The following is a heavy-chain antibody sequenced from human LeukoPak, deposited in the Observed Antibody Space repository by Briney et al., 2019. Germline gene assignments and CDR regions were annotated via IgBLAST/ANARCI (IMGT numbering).Heavy chain of an antibody. V-gene: IGHV4-4*02. CDR2: IYHSGST. D-gene: IGHD5-12*01. CDR3: ARDTSGYNLLGAFDI. Sequence: SGTPSLTCAVSGGSISSSNWWSWVRQPPGKGLEWIGEIYHSGSTNYNPSLKSRVTISVDKSKNQFSLKLNSVTAADTAVYYCARDTSGYNLLGAFDIWGQGTMVTVSS. J-gene: IGHJ3*02. CDR1: GGSISSSNW.